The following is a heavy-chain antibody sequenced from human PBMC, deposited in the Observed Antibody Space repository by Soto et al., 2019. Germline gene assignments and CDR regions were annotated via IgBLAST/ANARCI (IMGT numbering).Heavy chain of an antibody. CDR2: VNGGGSRT. Sequence: EVQLVESGGGFVQPGGSLRLSCTASGFTFSTYWMHWVRQAPGNGLEWVSRVNGGGSRTTYADSVKGRFTISRDNAQNTLYLEMNSLRADDTSMYYCIREIWFGEPTAYIMDVWGQGTTVTVSS. CDR1: GFTFSTYW. CDR3: IREIWFGEPTAYIMDV. J-gene: IGHJ6*02. D-gene: IGHD3-10*01. V-gene: IGHV3-74*03.